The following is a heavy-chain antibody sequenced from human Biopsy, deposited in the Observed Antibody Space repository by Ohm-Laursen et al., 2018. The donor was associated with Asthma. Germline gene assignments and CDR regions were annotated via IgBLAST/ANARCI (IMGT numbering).Heavy chain of an antibody. Sequence: SLRLSCAASGFTFGDYCVSWVRQVPGKGLEWVANIKKDGSEKYYVDSVKGRFTISRDNAKNSLYLHMNSLRAEDTAVYYCARGGYCTSPTCPWGRYATDVWGQGTTVTVSS. CDR2: IKKDGSEK. D-gene: IGHD2-2*01. J-gene: IGHJ6*02. V-gene: IGHV3-7*01. CDR3: ARGGYCTSPTCPWGRYATDV. CDR1: GFTFGDYC.